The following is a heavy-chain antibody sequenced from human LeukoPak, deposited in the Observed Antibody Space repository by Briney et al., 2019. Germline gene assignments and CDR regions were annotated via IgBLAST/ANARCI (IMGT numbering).Heavy chain of an antibody. CDR2: IWYDGSNK. CDR3: ARDMRVAAAGTDFYFDY. V-gene: IGHV3-33*08. J-gene: IGHJ4*02. CDR1: GFTFSSYG. D-gene: IGHD6-13*01. Sequence: PGGSLRLSCAASGFTFSSYGMHWVRQAPGKGLEWVAVIWYDGSNKYYADSVKGRFTISRDNSKNTLYLQMNSLRAEDTAVYYCARDMRVAAAGTDFYFDYWGQGTLVTVPS.